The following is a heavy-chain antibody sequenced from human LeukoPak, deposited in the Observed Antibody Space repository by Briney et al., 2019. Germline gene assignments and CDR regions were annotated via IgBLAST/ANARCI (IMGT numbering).Heavy chain of an antibody. Sequence: ASVKVSCKTSGYTFTTYGISWVRQAPGQGLEWMGWISAYNGNTNYAQKLQSRVTMTTDASTSTAYMELRSLRSDDTAVYYCARDRGNYDSSDPLDYWGQGTLVTVSS. CDR1: GYTFTTYG. J-gene: IGHJ4*02. V-gene: IGHV1-18*01. D-gene: IGHD3-22*01. CDR2: ISAYNGNT. CDR3: ARDRGNYDSSDPLDY.